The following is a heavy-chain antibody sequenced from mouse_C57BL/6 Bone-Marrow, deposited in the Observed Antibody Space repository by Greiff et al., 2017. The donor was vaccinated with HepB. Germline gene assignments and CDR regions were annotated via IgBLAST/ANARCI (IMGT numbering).Heavy chain of an antibody. D-gene: IGHD2-5*01. Sequence: VKLQQPGAELVMPGASVKLSCKASGYTFTSYWMHWVKQRPGQGLEWIGEIDPSDSYTNYNQKFKGKSTLTVDKSASTAYMQLSSLTSEDSAVYYCAREGPYSNFAWFAYWGQGTLVTVSA. CDR1: GYTFTSYW. J-gene: IGHJ3*01. CDR2: IDPSDSYT. CDR3: AREGPYSNFAWFAY. V-gene: IGHV1-69*01.